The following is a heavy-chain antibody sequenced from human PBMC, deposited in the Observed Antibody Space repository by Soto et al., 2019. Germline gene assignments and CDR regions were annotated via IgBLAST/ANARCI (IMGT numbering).Heavy chain of an antibody. CDR2: ISAYNGNT. D-gene: IGHD3-3*01. V-gene: IGHV1-18*01. CDR3: ARGLTYLGPDYDFWSGPARFFDP. J-gene: IGHJ5*02. CDR1: GYTFTSYG. Sequence: ASVKVSCKASGYTFTSYGISWVRQAPGQGLEWMGWISAYNGNTNYAQKLQGRVTMTTDTSTSTAYMELRSLRSDDTAVYYCARGLTYLGPDYDFWSGPARFFDPWGQGTLVTVSS.